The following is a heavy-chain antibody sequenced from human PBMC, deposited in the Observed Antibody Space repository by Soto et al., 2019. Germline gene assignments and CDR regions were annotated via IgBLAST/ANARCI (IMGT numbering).Heavy chain of an antibody. D-gene: IGHD3-3*01. CDR3: ARSLTIFGVVITALSDYYYYMYV. Sequence: ASVKVSCKASGYTFTSYAMHWVRQAPGQRLEWMGWINAGNGNTKYSQKFQGRVTITRDTSASTAYMELSSLRSEDTAVYYCARSLTIFGVVITALSDYYYYMYVWGKGTTVTVSS. J-gene: IGHJ6*03. CDR2: INAGNGNT. V-gene: IGHV1-3*01. CDR1: GYTFTSYA.